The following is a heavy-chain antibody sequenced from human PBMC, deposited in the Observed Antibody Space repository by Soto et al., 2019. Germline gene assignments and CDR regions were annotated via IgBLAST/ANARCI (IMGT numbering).Heavy chain of an antibody. J-gene: IGHJ4*02. CDR2: INHSGST. D-gene: IGHD3-22*01. CDR1: GGSFSGYY. Sequence: SETLSLTCAVYGGSFSGYYWSWIRQPPGKGLEWIGEINHSGSTNYNPSLKSRVTISVDTSKNQFSLKLSSVTAADTAVYYCARGPTYYYDSSGYYPLDYWGQGTLVTVS. V-gene: IGHV4-34*01. CDR3: ARGPTYYYDSSGYYPLDY.